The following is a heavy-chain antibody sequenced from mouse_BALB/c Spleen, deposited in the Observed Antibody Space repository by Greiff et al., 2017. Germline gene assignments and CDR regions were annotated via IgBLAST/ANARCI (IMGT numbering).Heavy chain of an antibody. Sequence: VQLQQSGAELAKPGASVKLSCKASGYTFTSYWMHWVKQRPGQGLEWIGYINPSTGYTEYNQKFKDKATLTADKSSSTAYMQLSSLTSEDSAVYYCVSIYYDYDDFDYWGQGTTLTVSS. V-gene: IGHV1-7*01. J-gene: IGHJ2*01. CDR1: GYTFTSYW. CDR3: VSIYYDYDDFDY. D-gene: IGHD2-4*01. CDR2: INPSTGYT.